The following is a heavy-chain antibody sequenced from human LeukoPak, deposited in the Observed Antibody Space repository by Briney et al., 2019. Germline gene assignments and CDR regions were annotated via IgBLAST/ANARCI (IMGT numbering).Heavy chain of an antibody. CDR1: GFTFSSYG. CDR2: ISYDGSNK. Sequence: GRSLRLSCAASGFTFSSYGMHGVRQAPGKGLEWGAVISYDGSNKYYAASVKGRFTIYRDNSKNTLYLQMNSLRAEDTAVYYCAKVKGYSYGHYYYGMDVWGQGTTVTVSS. D-gene: IGHD5-18*01. J-gene: IGHJ6*02. CDR3: AKVKGYSYGHYYYGMDV. V-gene: IGHV3-30*18.